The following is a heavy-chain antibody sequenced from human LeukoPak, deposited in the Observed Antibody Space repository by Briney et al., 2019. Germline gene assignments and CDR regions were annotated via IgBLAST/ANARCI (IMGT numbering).Heavy chain of an antibody. Sequence: ASGRVSCKACGGTFSSYAMSWVREAPGQGLEGRGGIIPIFGKANYAQKFQGRATITADESTSTPYMELSSLRSDDTAVYYCARGYAIRSYGLDYWGQGTLVTVSS. CDR2: IIPIFGKA. CDR1: GGTFSSYA. D-gene: IGHD3-10*01. J-gene: IGHJ4*02. CDR3: ARGYAIRSYGLDY. V-gene: IGHV1-69*13.